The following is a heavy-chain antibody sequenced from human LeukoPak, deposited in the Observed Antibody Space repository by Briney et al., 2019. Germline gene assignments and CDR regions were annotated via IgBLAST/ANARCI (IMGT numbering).Heavy chain of an antibody. CDR1: GYTFTSYG. CDR3: ARDLDIVVVRGALRHYGVDV. CDR2: ISASNGNT. D-gene: IGHD2-2*01. V-gene: IGHV1-18*01. J-gene: IGHJ6*02. Sequence: ASVKVSCKASGYTFTSYGISWVQQAPGQGLEWMGWISASNGNTNYAQKFQGRVTMSTDTSTSTAYMELRSLRTDDTAVYYCARDLDIVVVRGALRHYGVDVWGQGTTVTVSS.